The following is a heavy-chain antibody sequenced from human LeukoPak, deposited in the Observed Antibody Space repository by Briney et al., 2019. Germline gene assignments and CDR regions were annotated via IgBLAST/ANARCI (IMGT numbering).Heavy chain of an antibody. CDR2: IKSKTDGGTV. CDR3: TKDHGSGSYYFDY. CDR1: GFTFGSYG. J-gene: IGHJ4*02. D-gene: IGHD3-10*01. Sequence: PGRSLRLSCAASGFTFGSYGMHWVRQAPGKGLEWVGRIKSKTDGGTVDYAAPVKGRFTISRDDLKNTLYLEMNSLKTEDTAVYYCTKDHGSGSYYFDYWGQGTLVTVSS. V-gene: IGHV3-15*01.